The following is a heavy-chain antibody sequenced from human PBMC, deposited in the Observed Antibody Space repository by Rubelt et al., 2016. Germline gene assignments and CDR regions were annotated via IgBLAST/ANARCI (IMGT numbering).Heavy chain of an antibody. Sequence: QVQLQQWGAGLLKPSETLSLTCAVYGGSFSGYYWSWIRQPPGKGLEWIGEINHSGGTNYNPSLKSRVTISVDTPRNQFSLKLSSVAAADTAVYYCARRFSGGLFDYWGQGTLVTVSS. V-gene: IGHV4-34*01. CDR1: GGSFSGYY. CDR2: INHSGGT. D-gene: IGHD3-16*01. J-gene: IGHJ4*02. CDR3: ARRFSGGLFDY.